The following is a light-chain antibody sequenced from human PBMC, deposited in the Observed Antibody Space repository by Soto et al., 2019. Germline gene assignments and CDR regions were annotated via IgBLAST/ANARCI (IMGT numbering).Light chain of an antibody. J-gene: IGKJ1*01. CDR1: QSVTGSY. Sequence: EFVLTQSPDTLSLSPGERATLSCRASQSVTGSYVAWYQQKPGQAPRLLIYAASSRTTGIPDRFSGSGSGTDFPLTISRLEPEDFAVYYCQQYGSSQSTFGQGTKVEIK. V-gene: IGKV3-20*01. CDR2: AAS. CDR3: QQYGSSQST.